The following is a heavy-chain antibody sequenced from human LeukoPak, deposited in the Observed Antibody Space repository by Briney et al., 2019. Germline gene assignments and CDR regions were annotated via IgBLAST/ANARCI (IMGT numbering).Heavy chain of an antibody. CDR3: ARGGLRQQLVRGDHFDD. Sequence: PVGSLRLSCAASGFTFSDYYMSWIRQAPGKGLEWVSVIYSGGSTYYADSVKGRFSISRDNSKNTLYLQMNSLRDEDTAVYYCARGGLRQQLVRGDHFDDWGQGTLATVSS. CDR2: IYSGGST. D-gene: IGHD6-13*01. V-gene: IGHV3-66*01. CDR1: GFTFSDYY. J-gene: IGHJ4*02.